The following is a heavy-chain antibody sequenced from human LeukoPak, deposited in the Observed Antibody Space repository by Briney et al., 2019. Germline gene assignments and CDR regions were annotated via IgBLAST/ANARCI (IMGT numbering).Heavy chain of an antibody. CDR1: GFTFSSFA. D-gene: IGHD5-18*01. V-gene: IGHV3-23*01. CDR2: ISGSGGST. Sequence: GGPLRLSCAASGFTFSSFAMSWVRQAPGKGLEWVSAISGSGGSTYYADSVKGRFTISRDNSKNTLYLQMNSLRAEDTAVYYCARKRGYSYGYISFDWFDPWGQGTLVTVSS. J-gene: IGHJ5*02. CDR3: ARKRGYSYGYISFDWFDP.